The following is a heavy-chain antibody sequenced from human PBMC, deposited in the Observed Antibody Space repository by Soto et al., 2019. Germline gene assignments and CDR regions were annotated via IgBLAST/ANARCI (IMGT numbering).Heavy chain of an antibody. CDR1: GFTFSSYA. V-gene: IGHV3-23*01. J-gene: IGHJ4*02. D-gene: IGHD3-10*01. CDR3: AFNSGSGSYYVDY. Sequence: EVQLLESGGGLVQPGGSLRLSCAASGFTFSSYAMWWVRQAPGKGLECVSAISGGGETTYYADSVKGRFTISRDNSKNTIYLQVNSLRAEDTAVYYCAFNSGSGSYYVDYWGQGTLVTVSS. CDR2: ISGGGETT.